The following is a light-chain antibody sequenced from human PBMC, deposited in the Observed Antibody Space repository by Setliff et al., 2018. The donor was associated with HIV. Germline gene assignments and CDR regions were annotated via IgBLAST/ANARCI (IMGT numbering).Light chain of an antibody. V-gene: IGLV3-25*03. J-gene: IGLJ1*01. Sequence: ELTQPPSVSVSPGQTARTTCSTDALPSQDAYWYQQKPGQAPVLVIYEDDGRPSGIPERFSGSKSGTVVTLTISGVQAEDEADYYCQSADSRGHRVFGTGTKVTVL. CDR2: EDD. CDR3: QSADSRGHRV. CDR1: ALPSQD.